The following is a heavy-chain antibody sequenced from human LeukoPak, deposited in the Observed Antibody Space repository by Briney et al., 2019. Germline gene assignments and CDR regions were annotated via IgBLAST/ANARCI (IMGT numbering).Heavy chain of an antibody. J-gene: IGHJ5*02. CDR1: GHTLSELS. Sequence: ASVKVSCKLSGHTLSELSMHWVRQVPEKGLEWMGGSDPEDGQTIYSQNFQGRVTMTTDTSTSTAYMELRSLRSDDTAVYYCARGFCSSTSCDNWFDPWGQGTLVTVAS. D-gene: IGHD2-2*01. CDR2: SDPEDGQT. CDR3: ARGFCSSTSCDNWFDP. V-gene: IGHV1-24*01.